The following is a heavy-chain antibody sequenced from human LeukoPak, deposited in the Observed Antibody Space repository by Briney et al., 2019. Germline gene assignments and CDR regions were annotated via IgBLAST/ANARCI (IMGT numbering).Heavy chain of an antibody. J-gene: IGHJ1*01. Sequence: GASVKVSCKASGYTFTSYGISWVRQAPGQGLEWMGWISAYNGNTNYAQKLQGRVTMTTDTSTSTAYMELRSLRSDDTAVYYCAREWDIYYCGGDCYTEEYFQHWGQGTLVTVSS. CDR1: GYTFTSYG. D-gene: IGHD2-21*02. CDR2: ISAYNGNT. V-gene: IGHV1-18*01. CDR3: AREWDIYYCGGDCYTEEYFQH.